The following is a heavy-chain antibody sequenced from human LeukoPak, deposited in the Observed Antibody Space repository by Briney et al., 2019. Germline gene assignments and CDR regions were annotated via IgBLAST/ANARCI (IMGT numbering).Heavy chain of an antibody. V-gene: IGHV1-2*02. CDR3: ARGKNYYYYMDV. CDR2: INPNSGGT. J-gene: IGHJ6*03. Sequence: ASVKVSCKASGYIFTDYYMHWVRQAPGQGLEWMGWINPNSGGTNYAQKFQGRVTMTRDTSISTAYMELSRLRSDDTAVYYCARGKNYYYYMDVWGKGTTVTVSS. CDR1: GYIFTDYY.